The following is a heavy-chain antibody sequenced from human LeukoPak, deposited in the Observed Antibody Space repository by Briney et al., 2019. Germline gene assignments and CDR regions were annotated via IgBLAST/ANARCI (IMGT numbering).Heavy chain of an antibody. CDR2: ISSSGSTI. V-gene: IGHV3-11*01. J-gene: IGHJ5*02. CDR1: GFTFSDYY. CDR3: ARGDCSSTSCYARREWFDP. Sequence: GGSLRLSCAASGFTFSDYYMSWIRQAPGKGLEWVSYISSSGSTIYYADSVKGRFTISRDNAKNSLYLQMNSLRAEDTAMYYCARGDCSSTSCYARREWFDPWGQGTLVTVSS. D-gene: IGHD2-2*01.